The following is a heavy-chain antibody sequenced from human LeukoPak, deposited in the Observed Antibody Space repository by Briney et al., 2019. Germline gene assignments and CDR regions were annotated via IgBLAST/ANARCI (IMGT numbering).Heavy chain of an antibody. Sequence: QSGGSLRLSCAASGFTFSSYGMHWVRQAPGKGLEWVAVISYDGSNKYYADSVKGRFTISRDNSKNTLYLQMNSLRAEDTAVYYCAKDWAAAAGTDGDGFDPWGQGTLVTVSS. CDR2: ISYDGSNK. D-gene: IGHD6-13*01. V-gene: IGHV3-30*18. J-gene: IGHJ5*02. CDR3: AKDWAAAAGTDGDGFDP. CDR1: GFTFSSYG.